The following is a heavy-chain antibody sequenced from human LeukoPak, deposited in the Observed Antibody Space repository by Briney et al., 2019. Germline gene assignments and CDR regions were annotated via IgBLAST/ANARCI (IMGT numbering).Heavy chain of an antibody. D-gene: IGHD6-13*01. CDR3: AREPTSSSWYGYYYMDV. CDR2: INPNSGGT. CDR1: GYTFTGYY. Sequence: ASVKVSCKASGYTFTGYYMHWVRQAPGQGLEWMGRINPNSGGTNYAQKFQGRVTMTRDTSISTAYMELSRLRSDDTAGYYCAREPTSSSWYGYYYMDVWGKGTTVTVSS. J-gene: IGHJ6*03. V-gene: IGHV1-2*06.